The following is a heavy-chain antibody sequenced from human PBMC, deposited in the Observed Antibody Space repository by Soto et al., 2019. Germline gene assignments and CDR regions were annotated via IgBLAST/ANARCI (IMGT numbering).Heavy chain of an antibody. CDR2: ISGSGGST. Sequence: EVQLLESGGGLVQPGGSLRLSCAASGFTFSSYAMSWVRQAPGKGLEWVSAISGSGGSTYYADSVKGRFTISRDNSKNTLDLQMNSLRAEETAVYYCAKEGYLRATYYYGMDVWGQGTTVTVSS. V-gene: IGHV3-23*01. D-gene: IGHD3-16*02. J-gene: IGHJ6*02. CDR1: GFTFSSYA. CDR3: AKEGYLRATYYYGMDV.